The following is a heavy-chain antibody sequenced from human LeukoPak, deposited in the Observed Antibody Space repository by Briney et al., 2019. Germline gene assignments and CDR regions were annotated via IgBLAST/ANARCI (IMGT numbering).Heavy chain of an antibody. J-gene: IGHJ5*02. CDR2: INPSGGST. D-gene: IGHD3-9*01. CDR3: ARSPDHPYDILTGMGT. Sequence: GASVKVSCKASGYTLTSYYMHWVRQAPGQGLEWMGIINPSGGSTSYAQKFQGRVTMTRDTSTSTVYMELSSLRSEDTAVYYCARSPDHPYDILTGMGTWGQGTLVTVSS. CDR1: GYTLTSYY. V-gene: IGHV1-46*01.